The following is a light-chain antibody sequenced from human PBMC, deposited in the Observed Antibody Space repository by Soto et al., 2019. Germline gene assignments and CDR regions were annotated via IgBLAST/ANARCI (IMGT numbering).Light chain of an antibody. CDR3: SSYVGSNNFV. CDR2: EVS. J-gene: IGLJ1*01. V-gene: IGLV2-8*01. CDR1: SSDVGGYNY. Sequence: QSALTQPPSASGSPGQSVTISCTGTSSDVGGYNYVSWYQQHPGKAPKLMIYEVSKWPSGVPDRFSGSKSGNTASLTVSGLQAEDEADYYCSSYVGSNNFVFGTGTKLTVL.